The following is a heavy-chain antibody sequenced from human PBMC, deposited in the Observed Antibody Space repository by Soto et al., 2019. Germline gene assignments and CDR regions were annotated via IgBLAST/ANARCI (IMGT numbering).Heavy chain of an antibody. CDR3: ARCRPGYSYGPGAFDI. Sequence: GASVKVSCKASGYTFTSYGISWVRQAPGQGLEWMGWISAYNGNTNYAQKLQGRVTTTTDTSTSTAYMELRSLRSDDTAVYYCARCRPGYSYGPGAFDIWGQGTMVTVSS. CDR2: ISAYNGNT. D-gene: IGHD5-18*01. CDR1: GYTFTSYG. J-gene: IGHJ3*02. V-gene: IGHV1-18*01.